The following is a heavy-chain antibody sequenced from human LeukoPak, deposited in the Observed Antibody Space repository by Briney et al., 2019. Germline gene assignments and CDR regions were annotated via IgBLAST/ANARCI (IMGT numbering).Heavy chain of an antibody. Sequence: SETLSLTCTVSGGSISSGSYYWSWIRQPAGKGLEWIGRIYTSGSTNYNPSLKSRVTISVDTSKNHFSLKLSSVTAADTAVYFCARGSFLGAKSYGCDYWGQGTLVTVSS. J-gene: IGHJ4*02. D-gene: IGHD5-18*01. V-gene: IGHV4-61*02. CDR3: ARGSFLGAKSYGCDY. CDR1: GGSISSGSYY. CDR2: IYTSGST.